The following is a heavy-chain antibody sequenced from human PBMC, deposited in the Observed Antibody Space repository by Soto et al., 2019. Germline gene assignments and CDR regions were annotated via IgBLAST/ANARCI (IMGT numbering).Heavy chain of an antibody. CDR3: VRVGKQLAPRSVHNWFDP. J-gene: IGHJ5*02. CDR1: GDSVSSNSAT. V-gene: IGHV6-1*01. Sequence: SQTLSLTCAISGDSVSSNSATWNWIRQSPSRGLEWLGRTYYRSKWYNEYAVSVKSRITINPDTSKNQFSLKLSSVTAADTAVYYCVRVGKQLAPRSVHNWFDPWGQGTLVTVSS. CDR2: TYYRSKWYN. D-gene: IGHD6-6*01.